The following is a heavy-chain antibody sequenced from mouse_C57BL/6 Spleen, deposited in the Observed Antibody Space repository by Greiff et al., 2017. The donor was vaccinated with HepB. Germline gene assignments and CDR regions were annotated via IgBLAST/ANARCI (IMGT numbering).Heavy chain of an antibody. CDR2: IYPGDGDT. J-gene: IGHJ3*01. CDR1: GYAFSSSW. CDR3: ARGPSDYYGSSWFAY. D-gene: IGHD1-1*01. V-gene: IGHV1-82*01. Sequence: QVQLQQSGPELVKPGASVKISCKASGYAFSSSWMNWVKQRPGKGLEWIGRIYPGDGDTNYNGKFKGKATLTADKSSSTAYMQLSSLTSEDSAVYFCARGPSDYYGSSWFAYWGQGTLVTVSA.